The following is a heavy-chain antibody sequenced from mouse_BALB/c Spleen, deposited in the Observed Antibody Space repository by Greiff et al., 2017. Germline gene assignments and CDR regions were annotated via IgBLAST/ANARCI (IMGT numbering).Heavy chain of an antibody. CDR1: GFSLTSYG. D-gene: IGHD4-1*01. V-gene: IGHV2-9*02. CDR3: ARDRGNWDYAMDY. J-gene: IGHJ4*01. CDR2: IWAGGST. Sequence: QVQLKESGPGLVAPSQSLSITCTVSGFSLTSYGVHWVRQPPGKGLEWLGVIWAGGSTNYNSALMSRLSISKDNSKSQVFLKMNSLQTDDTAMYYCARDRGNWDYAMDYWGQGTSVTVSS.